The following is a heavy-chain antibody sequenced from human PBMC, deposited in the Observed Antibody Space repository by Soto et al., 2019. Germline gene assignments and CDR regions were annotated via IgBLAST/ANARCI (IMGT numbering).Heavy chain of an antibody. D-gene: IGHD3-22*01. CDR2: IYYSGNT. J-gene: IGHJ4*02. Sequence: PSETLSLTCTVSGGSISSSSYYWSWIRQPPGKGLEWIGYIYYSGNTNYNPSLKSRVTISVDTSKNQFSLKLSSVTAADTAVYYCARDNGREQYYDSSGYWYYFDYWGQGTLVTVSS. CDR3: ARDNGREQYYDSSGYWYYFDY. CDR1: GGSISSSSYY. V-gene: IGHV4-61*01.